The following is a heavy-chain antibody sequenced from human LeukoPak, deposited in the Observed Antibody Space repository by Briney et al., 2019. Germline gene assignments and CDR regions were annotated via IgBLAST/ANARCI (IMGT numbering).Heavy chain of an antibody. CDR2: IKQDGSEK. CDR1: GFTFADYG. V-gene: IGHV3-7*01. Sequence: GGSLRLSCEDSGFTFADYGLSWVRQAPGKGLKWVANIKQDGSEKYYVDSVKGRFTISRDNAKNSLYLQMNCLRAEDTAVYYCARAHYYYYYMDVWGKGTTVTVSS. CDR3: ARAHYYYYYMDV. J-gene: IGHJ6*03.